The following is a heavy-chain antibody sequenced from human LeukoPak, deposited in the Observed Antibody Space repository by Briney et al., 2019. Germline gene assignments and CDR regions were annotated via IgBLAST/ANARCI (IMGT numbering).Heavy chain of an antibody. V-gene: IGHV4-39*01. Sequence: SETLSLTCTVSGGSISSSSYYWGWIRQPPGKGLEWIGSIYYSGSTYYNPSLKSRVTMSVDTSKNQFSLKLSSVTAADTAVYYCARAYYYDSSGYYWSFDYWGQGTLVTVSS. J-gene: IGHJ4*02. CDR3: ARAYYYDSSGYYWSFDY. CDR2: IYYSGST. CDR1: GGSISSSSYY. D-gene: IGHD3-22*01.